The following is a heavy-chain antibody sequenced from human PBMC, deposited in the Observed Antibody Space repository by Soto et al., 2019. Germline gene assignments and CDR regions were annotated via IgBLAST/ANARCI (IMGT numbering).Heavy chain of an antibody. CDR1: GFTFSSYA. V-gene: IGHV3-23*01. J-gene: IGHJ2*01. D-gene: IGHD2-21*02. CDR2: ISGSGGST. Sequence: EVQLLESGGGLVQPGGSLRLSCAASGFTFSSYAMSWVRQAPGKGLEWVSAISGSGGSTYYADSVKGRFTISRDNSKNTLYLQRNSLRAEDTAVYYCAKGWVEYFGGNCSAPRYFDLWGRGTLVTVS. CDR3: AKGWVEYFGGNCSAPRYFDL.